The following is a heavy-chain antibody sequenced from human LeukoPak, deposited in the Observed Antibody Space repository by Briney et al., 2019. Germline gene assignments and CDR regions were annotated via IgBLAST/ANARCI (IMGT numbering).Heavy chain of an antibody. CDR3: ARVYSPYDA. CDR2: INPENGGT. CDR1: GYKFTNYG. J-gene: IGHJ5*02. V-gene: IGHV1-18*01. D-gene: IGHD6-13*01. Sequence: ASVKVSCKASGYKFTNYGISWVRQAPGQGPEWMGLINPENGGTHYAKKFEGRLTMTLDTSINTVYMELTSLNPDDTALYYCARVYSPYDAWGQGTLVAVSS.